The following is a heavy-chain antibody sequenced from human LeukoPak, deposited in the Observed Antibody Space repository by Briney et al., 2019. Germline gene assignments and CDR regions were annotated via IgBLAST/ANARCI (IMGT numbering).Heavy chain of an antibody. V-gene: IGHV1-69*02. D-gene: IGHD6-13*01. CDR2: IIPILGIA. CDR1: GGTFSSYT. Sequence: SVKVSCKASGGTFSSYTISWVRQAPGQGLEWMGRIIPILGIANYAQKFQGRVTITADKSTNTAYMELSSLRSEDTAVYYCARVVRYSSSWEDYWGQGTLVTVSS. J-gene: IGHJ4*02. CDR3: ARVVRYSSSWEDY.